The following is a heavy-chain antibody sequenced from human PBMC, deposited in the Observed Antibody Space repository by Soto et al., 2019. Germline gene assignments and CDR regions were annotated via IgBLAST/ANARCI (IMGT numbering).Heavy chain of an antibody. CDR3: ARLATMVRGVISKAVDY. V-gene: IGHV3-21*01. CDR2: ISSSSSYI. D-gene: IGHD3-10*01. CDR1: GFTFSSYS. Sequence: EVQLVESGGGLVKPGGSLRLSCAASGFTFSSYSMNWVRQAPGKGLEWVSSISSSSSYIYYADSVKGRFTISRDNAKKSLYLQMNSLRAEDTAVYYCARLATMVRGVISKAVDYWGQGTLVTVSS. J-gene: IGHJ4*02.